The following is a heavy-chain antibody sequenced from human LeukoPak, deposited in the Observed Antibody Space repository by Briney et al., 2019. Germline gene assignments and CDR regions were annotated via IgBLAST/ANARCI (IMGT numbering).Heavy chain of an antibody. J-gene: IGHJ4*02. V-gene: IGHV3-74*01. CDR1: GFTFSSYW. Sequence: GGSLRLSCAASGFTFSSYWMHWVRQAPGKGLVWVSRINSDGSSTSYADSVKGRFTISRDNAKNTLYLQMNSLRAEDTAVYYCARGRYSSSWTHYYFDYWGQGTLVTVSS. CDR3: ARGRYSSSWTHYYFDY. D-gene: IGHD6-13*01. CDR2: INSDGSST.